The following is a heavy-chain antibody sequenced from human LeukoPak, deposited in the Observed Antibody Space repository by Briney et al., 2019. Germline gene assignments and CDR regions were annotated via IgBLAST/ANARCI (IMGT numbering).Heavy chain of an antibody. CDR3: ARTGSGSYPYYFDY. D-gene: IGHD1-26*01. CDR2: ISYDGSNK. J-gene: IGHJ4*02. CDR1: GFTFSSYA. V-gene: IGHV3-30*04. Sequence: GRSLRLSCAASGFTFSSYAMHWVRQAPGKGLEWVAVISYDGSNKYYADSLKGRFTISRDNSKNTLYLQMNSLIAEDTAVYYCARTGSGSYPYYFDYWGQGTLATVSS.